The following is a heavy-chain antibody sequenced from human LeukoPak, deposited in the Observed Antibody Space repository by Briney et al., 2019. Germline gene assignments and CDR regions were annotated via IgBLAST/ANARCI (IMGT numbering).Heavy chain of an antibody. CDR3: AKDPHGGDSGFDFQH. Sequence: PSETLSLTCTVSGGSISSYSWSWIRQPPGKGLEWIAYIYYSGSTNYNPSLKSRVTISVDTSKNQFSLKLSSVTAADTAVYYCAKDPHGGDSGFDFQHWGQGTLVTVSS. CDR1: GGSISSYS. CDR2: IYYSGST. J-gene: IGHJ1*01. D-gene: IGHD4-23*01. V-gene: IGHV4-59*12.